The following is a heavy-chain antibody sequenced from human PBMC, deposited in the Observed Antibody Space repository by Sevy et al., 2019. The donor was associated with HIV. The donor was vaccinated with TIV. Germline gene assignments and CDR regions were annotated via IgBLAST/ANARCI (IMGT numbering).Heavy chain of an antibody. V-gene: IGHV4-59*01. CDR3: GGCSPDYYYGIDV. CDR2: FYYSGRT. J-gene: IGHJ6*02. CDR1: GDSIGNNY. D-gene: IGHD2-15*01. Sequence: SETLSLTCTVSGDSIGNNYWSWIRQPPGKGLEWVGYFYYSGRTNYNHSLKSRVTISADTSKNQFSLKLMSVTAADTAVYFCGGCSPDYYYGIDVWGQGTMVTVSS.